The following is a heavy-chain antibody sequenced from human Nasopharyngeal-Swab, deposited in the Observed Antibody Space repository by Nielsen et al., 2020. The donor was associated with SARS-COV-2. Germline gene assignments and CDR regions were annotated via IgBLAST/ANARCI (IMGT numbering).Heavy chain of an antibody. CDR2: ISFSGQSR. Sequence: GESLKISCAASGFIFSSDAMSWVRQAPAKGLEWVSAISFSGQSRHYAESVKGRFTISRDNAKNTLYLQMNSLRAEDTAVYYCARAHGSWSGYTHWGQGTLVTVSS. J-gene: IGHJ4*02. CDR1: GFIFSSDA. V-gene: IGHV3-23*01. D-gene: IGHD3-3*01. CDR3: ARAHGSWSGYTH.